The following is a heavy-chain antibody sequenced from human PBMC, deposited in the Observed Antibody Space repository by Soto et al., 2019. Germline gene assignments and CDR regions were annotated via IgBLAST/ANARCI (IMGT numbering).Heavy chain of an antibody. D-gene: IGHD3-9*01. CDR1: GYTFTSYA. CDR3: ARDQPTLIRYFDWFRLAFVDY. CDR2: INAGNGNT. J-gene: IGHJ4*02. V-gene: IGHV1-3*01. Sequence: ASVKVSCKASGYTFTSYAMHWVRQAPGQRLEWMGWINAGNGNTKYSQKFQGRVTITRDTSASTAYMKLSSLRSEDTAVYYCARDQPTLIRYFDWFRLAFVDYWGQGTLVTVSS.